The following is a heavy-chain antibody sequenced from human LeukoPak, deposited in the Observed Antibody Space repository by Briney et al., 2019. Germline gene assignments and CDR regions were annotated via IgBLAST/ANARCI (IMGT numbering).Heavy chain of an antibody. CDR2: INHSGST. J-gene: IGHJ4*02. V-gene: IGHV4-34*01. CDR1: GGSFSGYY. Sequence: SETLSLTCAAYGGSFSGYYWSWIRQPPGKGLEWIGEINHSGSTNYNPSLKSRVTISVDTSKNQFSLKLSSVTAADTAVYYCARGGVAALYWGQGTLVTVSS. CDR3: ARGGVAALY. D-gene: IGHD6-6*01.